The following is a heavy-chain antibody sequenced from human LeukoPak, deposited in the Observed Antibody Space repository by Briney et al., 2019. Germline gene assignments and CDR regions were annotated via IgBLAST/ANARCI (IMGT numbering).Heavy chain of an antibody. D-gene: IGHD3-3*02. Sequence: SETLSLTCTVSGGSISSYYWSWIRQPPGKGLEWIGYIYYSGSTNYNPSLKSRVTISVDTSKNQFSLKLSSVTAADTAVYYCARLRELGAYYFDYWGQGTLVTVSS. CDR3: ARLRELGAYYFDY. CDR2: IYYSGST. CDR1: GGSISSYY. V-gene: IGHV4-59*08. J-gene: IGHJ4*02.